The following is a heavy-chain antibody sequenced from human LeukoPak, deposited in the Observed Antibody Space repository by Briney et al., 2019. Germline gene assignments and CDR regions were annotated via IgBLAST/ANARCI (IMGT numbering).Heavy chain of an antibody. D-gene: IGHD3-16*02. CDR1: GYSISSGYH. CDR3: ARVSLADELSYYYYYMDV. V-gene: IGHV4-38-2*02. Sequence: PSETLSLTCNVSGYSISSGYHWAWIRQPSGKELEWIGGIYHTGSTYYNPSLQSRVTISVDTSKNQFSLKLSSVTAADTAVYYCARVSLADELSYYYYYMDVWGKGTTVTVSS. J-gene: IGHJ6*03. CDR2: IYHTGST.